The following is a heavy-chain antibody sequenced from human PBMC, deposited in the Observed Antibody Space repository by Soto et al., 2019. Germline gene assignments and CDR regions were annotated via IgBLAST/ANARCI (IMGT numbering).Heavy chain of an antibody. D-gene: IGHD4-17*01. Sequence: GGSLRLSCAASGFTFSSYGMHWVRQAPGKGLEWVAVISYDGSNKYYADSVKGRFTISRDNSKNTLYLQMNSLRAEDTAVYYCAILVKEVTTVGFAFDIWGQGTMVTVSS. CDR2: ISYDGSNK. V-gene: IGHV3-30*03. J-gene: IGHJ3*02. CDR1: GFTFSSYG. CDR3: AILVKEVTTVGFAFDI.